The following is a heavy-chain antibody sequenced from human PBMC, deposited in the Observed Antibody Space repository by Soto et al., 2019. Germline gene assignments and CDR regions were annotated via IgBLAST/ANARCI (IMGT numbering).Heavy chain of an antibody. J-gene: IGHJ3*02. Sequence: GGSLRLSCAASGFTFSSYAMSWVRQAPGKGLEWVSAISGSGGSTYYADSVKGRFTISRDNSKNTLYLQMNSLRAEDTAVYYCAKDRPSAHIVVVTAIPDVFDIWGQTTLDTVSS. CDR3: AKDRPSAHIVVVTAIPDVFDI. CDR2: ISGSGGST. V-gene: IGHV3-23*01. CDR1: GFTFSSYA. D-gene: IGHD2-21*02.